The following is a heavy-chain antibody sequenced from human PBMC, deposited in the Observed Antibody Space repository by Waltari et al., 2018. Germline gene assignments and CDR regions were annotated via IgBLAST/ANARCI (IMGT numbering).Heavy chain of an antibody. CDR2: IWYDGSSK. V-gene: IGHV3-33*01. CDR1: GFIFSRYG. Sequence: QVQLVASGGGEVQPGRSLRLSCAASGFIFSRYGMHWVRRAPGKGLEWVAVIWYDGSSKYYADSVKGRFTISRDNSKNTLYLQMNSLRAEDTAVYYCARALYSSSWYYYYYGMDVWGQGTTVTVSS. D-gene: IGHD6-6*01. J-gene: IGHJ6*02. CDR3: ARALYSSSWYYYYYGMDV.